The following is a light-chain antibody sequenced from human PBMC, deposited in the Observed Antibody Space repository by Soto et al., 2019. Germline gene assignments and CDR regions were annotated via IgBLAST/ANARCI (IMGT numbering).Light chain of an antibody. V-gene: IGLV2-11*01. CDR3: CSYAGSYTSLYV. CDR2: DVS. J-gene: IGLJ1*01. Sequence: QSALTQPRSVSGSPGQSVTISCTGTSSDVGGYSYVSWYQQHPGKAPKLMIYDVSKRPSGVPDRFSGSKSGNTASLTISGLQAEDEADYYCCSYAGSYTSLYVFGTGTKLTVL. CDR1: SSDVGGYSY.